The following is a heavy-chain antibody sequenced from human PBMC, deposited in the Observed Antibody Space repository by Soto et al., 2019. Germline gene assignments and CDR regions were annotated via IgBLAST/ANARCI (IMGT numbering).Heavy chain of an antibody. V-gene: IGHV1-18*01. CDR2: ISAYNGNT. CDR3: ARDIMRDAYSDADAFDI. D-gene: IGHD2-15*01. CDR1: GYTFTSYG. Sequence: ASVKVSCKASGYTFTSYGISWVRQAPGQGLEWMGWISAYNGNTNYAQKLQGRVTMTTATSTSTDYMELRSLRSDDTAVYFCARDIMRDAYSDADAFDIWGQGTMVTVSS. J-gene: IGHJ3*02.